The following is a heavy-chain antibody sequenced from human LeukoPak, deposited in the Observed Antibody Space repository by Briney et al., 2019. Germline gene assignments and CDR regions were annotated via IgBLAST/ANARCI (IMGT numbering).Heavy chain of an antibody. CDR2: ISSSSSTI. CDR3: ARDRDSNWYPYHAY. Sequence: PGGSLRLSCAASGFTFSSYSMNWVRQAPGKGLEWVSYISSSSSTIYYADSVKGRFTISRDNAKNSLYLQVDSLTAEDTAIYYCARDRDSNWYPYHAYWGQGVLVTVSS. D-gene: IGHD6-13*01. V-gene: IGHV3-48*01. CDR1: GFTFSSYS. J-gene: IGHJ1*01.